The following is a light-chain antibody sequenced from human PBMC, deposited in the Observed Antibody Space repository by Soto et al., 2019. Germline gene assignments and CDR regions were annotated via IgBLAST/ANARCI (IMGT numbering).Light chain of an antibody. J-gene: IGKJ4*01. CDR3: QQFNNYPPLT. Sequence: AIQLTQSPSSLSASVGDRVTITCRASQGISSALAWYQQKPGKAPKLLIYDASSLESGVPSRFSGSGSGQDFTLNIRSLQPEDFATYYCQQFNNYPPLTLAGGTKVDIK. CDR2: DAS. V-gene: IGKV1D-13*01. CDR1: QGISSA.